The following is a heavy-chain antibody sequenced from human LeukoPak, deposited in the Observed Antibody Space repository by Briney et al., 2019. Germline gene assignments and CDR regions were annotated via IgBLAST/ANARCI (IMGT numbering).Heavy chain of an antibody. V-gene: IGHV3-30*04. CDR1: GFTFSSYA. J-gene: IGHJ4*02. Sequence: PGRSLRLPCAASGFTFSSYAMHWVRQAPGKGLEWVAVISYDGSNKYYADSVKGRFTISRDNSKNTLYLQMNSLRAEDTAVYYCARGPSAGGYDYVWGSYRYTGQDYWGQGTLVTVSS. CDR3: ARGPSAGGYDYVWGSYRYTGQDY. CDR2: ISYDGSNK. D-gene: IGHD3-16*02.